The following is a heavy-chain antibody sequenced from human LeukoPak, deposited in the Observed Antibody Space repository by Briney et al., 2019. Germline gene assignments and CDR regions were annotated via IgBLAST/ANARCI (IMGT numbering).Heavy chain of an antibody. V-gene: IGHV3-23*01. CDR3: AKDPRLLWFGELPIDY. J-gene: IGHJ4*02. Sequence: PGGSLRLSCAASGFTFSSYAMSWVRQAPGKGLEWVSAISGSGGSTYYADSVKGRFTISRDNSKNTLYLQMNSLRAEDTAVYYCAKDPRLLWFGELPIDYWGQGTLVTVSS. D-gene: IGHD3-10*01. CDR1: GFTFSSYA. CDR2: ISGSGGST.